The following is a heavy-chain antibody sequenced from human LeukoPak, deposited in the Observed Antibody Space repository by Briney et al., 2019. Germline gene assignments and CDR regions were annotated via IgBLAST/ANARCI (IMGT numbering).Heavy chain of an antibody. CDR1: GGSFTDYY. CDR2: INDCTGDS. Sequence: PAETLTLTCTVFGGSFTDYYWTWIRHSPGKGLEWIGDINDCTGDSKYNPALNSRVSISLEKSKNQLSLELRSVTAADTAVYYCARGRIAKIVVVHSFSYGMDVWGQGTTVTVSS. CDR3: ARGRIAKIVVVHSFSYGMDV. V-gene: IGHV4-34*01. D-gene: IGHD3-22*01. J-gene: IGHJ6*02.